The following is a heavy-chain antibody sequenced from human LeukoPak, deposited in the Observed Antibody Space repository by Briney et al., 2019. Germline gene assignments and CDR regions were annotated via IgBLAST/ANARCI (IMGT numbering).Heavy chain of an antibody. CDR3: ARGAGDCSSTSCYDCYYYGMDV. D-gene: IGHD2-2*01. V-gene: IGHV4-59*01. CDR1: GGSISSYY. CDR2: IYYSGST. J-gene: IGHJ6*02. Sequence: ASETLSLTCTVSGGSISSYYWSWIRQPPGKGLEWMGYIYYSGSTNYHPSLKSRVTISVDTSKNQFSLKLSSVTAADTAVYYCARGAGDCSSTSCYDCYYYGMDVWGQGTTVTVSS.